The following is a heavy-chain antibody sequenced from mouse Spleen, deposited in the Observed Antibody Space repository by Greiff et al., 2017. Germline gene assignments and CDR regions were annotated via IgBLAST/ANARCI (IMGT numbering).Heavy chain of an antibody. J-gene: IGHJ4*01. CDR2: ISSGSSTI. V-gene: IGHV5-17*01. CDR3: ARNYGSSYVGAMDY. D-gene: IGHD1-1*01. Sequence: DVKLVESGGGLVKPGGSLKLSCAASGFTFSDYGMHWVRQAPEKGLEWVAYISSGSSTIFYADTVKGRFTISRDNAKNTLFLQMTSLRSEDTAMYYCARNYGSSYVGAMDYWGQGTSVTVSS. CDR1: GFTFSDYG.